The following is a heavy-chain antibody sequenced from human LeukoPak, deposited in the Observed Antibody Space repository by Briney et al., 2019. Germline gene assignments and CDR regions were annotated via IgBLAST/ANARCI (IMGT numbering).Heavy chain of an antibody. V-gene: IGHV3-30*18. CDR2: ISHDGTVT. J-gene: IGHJ4*02. Sequence: PGGSLRLSCAASGFTFSSYGMQWVRQAPDKGLEWVAVISHDGTVTYYAESVKGRFTISRDKAKNTVSLQMNSLRVDDTGLYYCAKESTARSARSFDYWGQGTLVTVSP. D-gene: IGHD3-3*01. CDR1: GFTFSSYG. CDR3: AKESTARSARSFDY.